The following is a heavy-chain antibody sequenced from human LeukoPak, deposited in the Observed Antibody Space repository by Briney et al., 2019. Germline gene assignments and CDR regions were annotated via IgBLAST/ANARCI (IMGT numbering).Heavy chain of an antibody. CDR2: IYYSGST. V-gene: IGHV4-31*03. CDR1: GGSISSGGYY. D-gene: IGHD2-15*01. J-gene: IGHJ4*02. CDR3: AREGRPDGGAYFDY. Sequence: SQTLSLTCTVPGGSISSGGYYWSWIRQQPGKGLEWIGYIYYSGSTYYNPSLKSRVTISVDTSKNQFSLKLSSVTAADTAVYYCAREGRPDGGAYFDYWGQGTLVTVSS.